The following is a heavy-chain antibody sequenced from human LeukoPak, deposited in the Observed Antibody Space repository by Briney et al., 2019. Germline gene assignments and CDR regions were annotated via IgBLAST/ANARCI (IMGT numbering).Heavy chain of an antibody. J-gene: IGHJ4*02. D-gene: IGHD3-9*01. CDR2: INANNGGT. Sequence: GASVKVSCKASGYTFTGYYMHWVRQAPGQGLEWMGWINANNGGTNYAQKFQGRVTMTRDTSISTAYMELSRLRSDDTAVYYCARSSRYDIWTGYPYWGQGTLVTVSP. V-gene: IGHV1-2*02. CDR3: ARSSRYDIWTGYPY. CDR1: GYTFTGYY.